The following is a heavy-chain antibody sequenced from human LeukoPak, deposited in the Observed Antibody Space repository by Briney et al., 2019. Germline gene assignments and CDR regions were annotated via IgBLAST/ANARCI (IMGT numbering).Heavy chain of an antibody. D-gene: IGHD3-10*01. CDR2: ISYDGTNE. CDR3: ARPIDNGSGSYYFPY. V-gene: IGHV3-30-3*01. CDR1: GFSFHYYA. J-gene: IGHJ4*02. Sequence: GGSLRLSCAASGFSFHYYAMHWVRQAPGNRLEWVAVISYDGTNEYYADSVKGRLTISRDNSKNTLYMQMNSLRPEDTAVYYCARPIDNGSGSYYFPYWGQGTLVTVSS.